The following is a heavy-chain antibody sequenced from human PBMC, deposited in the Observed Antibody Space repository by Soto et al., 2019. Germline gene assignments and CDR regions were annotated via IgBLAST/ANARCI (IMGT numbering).Heavy chain of an antibody. CDR3: AKDLFRYYYGGSGYTDY. J-gene: IGHJ4*02. CDR1: GFTFSSYA. CDR2: ISGSGGST. V-gene: IGHV3-23*01. D-gene: IGHD3-22*01. Sequence: EVQLLESGGGLVQPGGSLRLSCAASGFTFSSYAMSWVRQAPGKGLEWVSAISGSGGSTYYADSVKGRFTISRDNSKNTLYLQMNSVRAEDTAVYYGAKDLFRYYYGGSGYTDYWGQVTLVTVSS.